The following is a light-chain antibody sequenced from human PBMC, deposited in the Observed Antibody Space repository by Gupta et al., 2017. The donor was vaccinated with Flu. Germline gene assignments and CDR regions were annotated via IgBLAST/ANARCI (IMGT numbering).Light chain of an antibody. J-gene: IGKJ2*01. V-gene: IGKV1-39*01. Sequence: DIQMTQSPSSLSASVGDRVTITCRASQSISSYLNWYQQKPGKAPKLLIYAASSWQSGVPSRFSGSGSGTDFTLTISRLQPEDFATYYCHQYYSTPMYTFGQGTKLEIK. CDR2: AAS. CDR1: QSISSY. CDR3: HQYYSTPMYT.